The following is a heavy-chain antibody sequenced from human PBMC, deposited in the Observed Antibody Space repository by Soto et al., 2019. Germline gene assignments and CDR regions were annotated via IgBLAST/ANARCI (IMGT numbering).Heavy chain of an antibody. CDR2: IDHDGPT. J-gene: IGHJ4*02. V-gene: IGHV3-74*01. CDR1: GLTFSNYS. Sequence: EVQLVESGGGLVQPGGSLRLSCAGSGLTFSNYSMHWVRQAPGKGLEWVSRIDHDGPTDYADSVRGRFTISRDNAENTLYLQMNSLRPEDTAVYYCVRDSHGDYWGQGNLVTVS. CDR3: VRDSHGDY.